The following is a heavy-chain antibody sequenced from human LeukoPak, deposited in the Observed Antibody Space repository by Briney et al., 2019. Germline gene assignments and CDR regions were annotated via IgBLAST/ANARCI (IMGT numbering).Heavy chain of an antibody. CDR1: GFTLSSYW. CDR3: VLDLFSSFAFDI. D-gene: IGHD3/OR15-3a*01. V-gene: IGHV3-74*01. J-gene: IGHJ3*02. CDR2: INSDGSST. Sequence: GGSLRLPCAASGFTLSSYWMHWVRQAPGKGLLWVSRINSDGSSTYYADSVKGRFTTSRDNAKNALHLQMNSLTAEDTAVYYCVLDLFSSFAFDIWGQGTMVTVSS.